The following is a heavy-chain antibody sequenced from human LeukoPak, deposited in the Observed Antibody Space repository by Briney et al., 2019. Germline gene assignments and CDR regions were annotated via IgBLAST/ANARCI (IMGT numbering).Heavy chain of an antibody. CDR3: ARVPGSGTGYYFDY. CDR2: ISSNGGST. V-gene: IGHV3-64*01. CDR1: GFTFSSYA. D-gene: IGHD3-10*01. Sequence: AESLRLSCAASGFTFSSYAKHCVRQAPGKGLEYVSGISSNGGSTYYANSVKDRFTISRDHSKNTLYLQMGSLRAEDTAVYYCARVPGSGTGYYFDYWGQGTLVTVSS. J-gene: IGHJ4*02.